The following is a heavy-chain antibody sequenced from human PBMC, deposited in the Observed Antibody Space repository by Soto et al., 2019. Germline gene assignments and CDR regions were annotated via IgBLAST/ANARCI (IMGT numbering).Heavy chain of an antibody. Sequence: GGSLRLSCAASGFTFSSSAMSWLRRAPGTGLEWVSAISGSVGSTYYADSVKGRFTISRDNSKNTLYLQMNSLRAEDTSVYYCAKAAYYGDYLPFDYWGQGTLVTVSA. CDR1: GFTFSSSA. CDR3: AKAAYYGDYLPFDY. V-gene: IGHV3-23*01. CDR2: ISGSVGST. J-gene: IGHJ4*02. D-gene: IGHD4-17*01.